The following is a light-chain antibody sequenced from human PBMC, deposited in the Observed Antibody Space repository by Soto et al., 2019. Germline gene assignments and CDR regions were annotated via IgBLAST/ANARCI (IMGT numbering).Light chain of an antibody. Sequence: QSALTQPRSVSGSPGQSVTISCTGTSSDVGGYNYVSWYQQHPGKAPKLMIYDVSKRPSGVPDRFSGSKSGNTASLTISGLQDEDEADYYCCSYAGSYANWVFGGGTKLTVL. CDR2: DVS. CDR1: SSDVGGYNY. J-gene: IGLJ3*02. CDR3: CSYAGSYANWV. V-gene: IGLV2-11*01.